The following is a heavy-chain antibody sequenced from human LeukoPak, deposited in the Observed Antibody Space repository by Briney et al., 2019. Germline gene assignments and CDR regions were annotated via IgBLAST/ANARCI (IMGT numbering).Heavy chain of an antibody. Sequence: GASVKVSCKASGYNFTSYGISWVRQAPGQGLEWMGGIIPIFGTANYAQKFQGRVTITADESTSTAYMELSSLRSEDTAVYYCARDSSVIKSDIVAHRSYYYYYMDVWGKGTTVTISS. J-gene: IGHJ6*03. D-gene: IGHD5-12*01. CDR3: ARDSSVIKSDIVAHRSYYYYYMDV. CDR1: GYNFTSYG. V-gene: IGHV1-69*13. CDR2: IIPIFGTA.